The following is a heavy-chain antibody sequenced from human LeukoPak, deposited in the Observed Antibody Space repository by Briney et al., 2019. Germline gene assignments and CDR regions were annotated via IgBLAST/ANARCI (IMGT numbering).Heavy chain of an antibody. J-gene: IGHJ6*03. CDR1: GFTFGTYW. V-gene: IGHV3-7*01. CDR2: IKKDGSEK. D-gene: IGHD3-10*01. CDR3: AREGHGSGSRGYYYYMDV. Sequence: GGSLRLSCAASGFTFGTYWMSWVRQAPGKGLEWVANIKKDGSEKYYVDSVKGRFTISRDNAKNPLYLQVNSLRAEDTAVYYCAREGHGSGSRGYYYYMDVWGKGTTVTVSS.